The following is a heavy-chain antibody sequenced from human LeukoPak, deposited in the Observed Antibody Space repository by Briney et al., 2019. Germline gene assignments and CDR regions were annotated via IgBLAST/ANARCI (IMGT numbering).Heavy chain of an antibody. CDR1: GGTFSSYA. CDR2: IIPILGIA. V-gene: IGHV1-69*04. Sequence: WASVKVSCKASGGTFSSYAISWVRQAPGQGLEWMGRIIPILGIANYAQKFQGRVTITADKSTSTAYMELSSLRSEDTAVYYCARDYSDYGAFDIRGQGTMVTVSS. J-gene: IGHJ3*02. D-gene: IGHD5-12*01. CDR3: ARDYSDYGAFDI.